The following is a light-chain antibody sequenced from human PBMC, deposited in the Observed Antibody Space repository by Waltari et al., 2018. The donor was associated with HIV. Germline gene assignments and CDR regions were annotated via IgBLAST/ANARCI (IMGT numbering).Light chain of an antibody. CDR3: QQLNSYPRT. V-gene: IGKV1-9*01. Sequence: DVQLTQSPSFLSASVGDIVHITCRASQAIGTSLAWYQQKPGKAPNLLISAASTLQSGIPSRFSGGGSGTEFTLTISSLQPEDFATYYCQQLNSYPRTFGQGTKVDFK. CDR2: AAS. J-gene: IGKJ1*01. CDR1: QAIGTS.